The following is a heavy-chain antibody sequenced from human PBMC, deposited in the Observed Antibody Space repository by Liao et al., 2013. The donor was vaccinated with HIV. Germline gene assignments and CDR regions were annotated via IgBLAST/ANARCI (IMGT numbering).Heavy chain of an antibody. CDR2: IYTSGSS. CDR3: GIAARPILVQH. CDR1: GGSISSGSYY. V-gene: IGHV4-61*02. J-gene: IGHJ1*01. Sequence: QVQLQESGPGLVKPSQTLSLTCTVSGGSISSGSYYWSWIRQPAGKGLEWIGRIYTSGSSNYNPSLKSRVTISVDTSKNQFSLKLSSVTAADTAVYYCGIAARPILVQHWGQGTLVTVSS. D-gene: IGHD6-6*01.